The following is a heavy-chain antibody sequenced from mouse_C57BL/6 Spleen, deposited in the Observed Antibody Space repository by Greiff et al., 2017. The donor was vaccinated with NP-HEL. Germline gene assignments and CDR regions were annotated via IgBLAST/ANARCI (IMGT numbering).Heavy chain of an antibody. Sequence: QVQLQQSGAELMKPGASVKLSCKATGYTFTGYWIEWVKQRPGHGLEWIGEILPGSGNTYYNEKFKGKATLTADKSSSTAYMELRSLTSEDSAVYFCARYPPYYGSSYGYFDYWGQGTTLTVSS. CDR2: ILPGSGNT. V-gene: IGHV1-9*01. CDR3: ARYPPYYGSSYGYFDY. CDR1: GYTFTGYW. J-gene: IGHJ2*01. D-gene: IGHD1-1*01.